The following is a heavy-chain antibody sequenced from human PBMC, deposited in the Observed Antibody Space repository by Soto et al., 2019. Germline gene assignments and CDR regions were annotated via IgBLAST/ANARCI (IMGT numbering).Heavy chain of an antibody. Sequence: SVKVSCKASGRTFSSYAISWVRQAPGQGLEWMGGIIPIFGTANYAQKFQGRVTITADESTSTAYMELSSLRSEDTAVHYCARTPAVDYDILTGYYFHNTFDPWGQGTLVTVSS. D-gene: IGHD3-9*01. CDR2: IIPIFGTA. V-gene: IGHV1-69*13. CDR3: ARTPAVDYDILTGYYFHNTFDP. J-gene: IGHJ5*02. CDR1: GRTFSSYA.